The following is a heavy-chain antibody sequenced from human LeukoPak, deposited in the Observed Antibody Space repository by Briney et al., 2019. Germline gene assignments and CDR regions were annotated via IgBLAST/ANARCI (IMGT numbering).Heavy chain of an antibody. Sequence: SETLSLTCTVSGGSISSSSYYWGWIRQPPGKGLEWIGSIYYSGSTYYNPSLKSRVTISVDTSKNQFSLKLSSVTAADTAVYYCASAREGGFRRTVTTFWIVWGQGTLVTVSS. V-gene: IGHV4-39*07. CDR2: IYYSGST. J-gene: IGHJ4*02. CDR1: GGSISSSSYY. D-gene: IGHD4-17*01. CDR3: ASAREGGFRRTVTTFWIV.